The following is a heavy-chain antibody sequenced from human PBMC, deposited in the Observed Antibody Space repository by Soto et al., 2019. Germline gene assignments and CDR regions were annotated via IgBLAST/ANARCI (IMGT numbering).Heavy chain of an antibody. D-gene: IGHD1-1*01. J-gene: IGHJ4*02. CDR1: GFTFSSYS. V-gene: IGHV3-21*04. CDR3: AKDRGATGTHGYFHY. Sequence: PGGSLRLSCAASGFTFSSYSMNWVRQAPGKGLEWVSSISSSSSYIYYADSVKGRFTIPRDNAKNSLYLQMNSLRAEDTALYYCAKDRGATGTHGYFHYWGQGTLVTVSS. CDR2: ISSSSSYI.